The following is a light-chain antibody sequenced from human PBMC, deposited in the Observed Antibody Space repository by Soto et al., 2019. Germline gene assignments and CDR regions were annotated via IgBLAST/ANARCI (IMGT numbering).Light chain of an antibody. CDR1: SSDVGGYNY. J-gene: IGLJ1*01. V-gene: IGLV2-14*01. CDR3: SSKRLSTYV. Sequence: QSALTQPASVSGSPGQSITISCTGTSSDVGGYNYVSWYQQHPGKAPKLMIYDVSNRPSGISDRFSGSKSGNTASLTISGLQAEDEADYCCSSKRLSTYVFGTGTKVTVL. CDR2: DVS.